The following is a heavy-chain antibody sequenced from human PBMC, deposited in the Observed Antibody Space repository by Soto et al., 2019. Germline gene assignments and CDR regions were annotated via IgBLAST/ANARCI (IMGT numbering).Heavy chain of an antibody. CDR2: IIPIFGTA. V-gene: IGHV1-69*01. D-gene: IGHD3-16*01. CDR1: GGTFSSYA. J-gene: IGHJ4*02. Sequence: QVQLVQSGAEVKKPGSSVKVSCKASGGTFSSYAISWVRQAPGQGLEWMGGIIPIFGTANYAQKFQGRVTIPADDSASTAHMGLSSLRSEETAVYSCARVLNYDYVWGSYRGGVGFDYWGQGTLVTVSS. CDR3: ARVLNYDYVWGSYRGGVGFDY.